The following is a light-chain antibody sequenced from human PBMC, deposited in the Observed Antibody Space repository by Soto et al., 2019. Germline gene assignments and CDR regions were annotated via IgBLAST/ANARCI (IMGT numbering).Light chain of an antibody. V-gene: IGKV1-39*01. J-gene: IGKJ4*01. Sequence: DIHMTQSPSSLSASVGYRFTITCRARQTINTYLNWYQQTTGTAPKLLIYDASSLQSGVPSRFRGSGSGTDFTLTITSLPPEDFEPYYCQQSYTTPLTFGGGTKVDIK. CDR2: DAS. CDR3: QQSYTTPLT. CDR1: QTINTY.